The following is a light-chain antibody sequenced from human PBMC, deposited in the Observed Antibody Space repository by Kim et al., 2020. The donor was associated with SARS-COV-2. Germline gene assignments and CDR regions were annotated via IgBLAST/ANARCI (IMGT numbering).Light chain of an antibody. V-gene: IGKV3-11*01. J-gene: IGKJ2*01. CDR2: DAS. CDR3: QQRSNWPPYT. CDR1: QSVSSY. Sequence: EIVLTQSPATLSLSPGERATLSCRASQSVSSYLAWYQQKPGQAPRLLIYDASNRATGIPARFSGSGSGTDFTLTISSLEPEDFAVYYCQQRSNWPPYTCGQGTNLEL.